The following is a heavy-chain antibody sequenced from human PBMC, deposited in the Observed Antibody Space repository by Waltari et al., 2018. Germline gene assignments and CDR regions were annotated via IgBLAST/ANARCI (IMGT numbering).Heavy chain of an antibody. D-gene: IGHD3-16*02. J-gene: IGHJ4*02. CDR1: GYTFNTAW. CDR3: VRESYGNDI. V-gene: IGHV3-15*01. CDR2: IKREIDGGTA. Sequence: EVQLVESGGGLVKPGESLRLPCVGSGYTFNTAWMSWVRQAPGKGLEWVGRIKREIDGGTAEYVESVKDRFTISRDDSKNTLYLQMNSLKSEDSAVYFCVRESYGNDIWGQGTLVTVSS.